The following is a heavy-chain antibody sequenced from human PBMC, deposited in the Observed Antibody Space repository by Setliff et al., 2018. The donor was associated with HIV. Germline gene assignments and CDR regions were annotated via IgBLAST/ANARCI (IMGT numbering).Heavy chain of an antibody. D-gene: IGHD1-1*01. CDR2: ISAYNGKT. CDR1: GYTFTSYG. CDR3: ARGFRGAEHPYYFYY. J-gene: IGHJ4*03. V-gene: IGHV1-18*01. Sequence: VSCKASGYTFTSYGISWVRQAPGQGLEWMGWISAYNGKTNYAQKLQGRVTMTTDTSTSTDYMELRSLRSDDTAVYYCARGFRGAEHPYYFYYWVPETLLVTVSS.